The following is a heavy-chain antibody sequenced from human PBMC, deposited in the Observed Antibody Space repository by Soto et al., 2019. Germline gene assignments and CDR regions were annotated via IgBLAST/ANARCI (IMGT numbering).Heavy chain of an antibody. CDR3: AKVRYGDSGARGMDV. D-gene: IGHD4-17*01. CDR1: GFTFSSYA. CDR2: INNGGGSK. V-gene: IGHV3-23*01. J-gene: IGHJ6*02. Sequence: EVQLLESGGGLVQPGGSLRLSCAASGFTFSSYAMSWVRQAPARGLEWVSAINNGGGSKYYADSVKGRFTTSRDSSKNTLYLQMNNLRGEDTAVYYCAKVRYGDSGARGMDVWGQGTTVTVSS.